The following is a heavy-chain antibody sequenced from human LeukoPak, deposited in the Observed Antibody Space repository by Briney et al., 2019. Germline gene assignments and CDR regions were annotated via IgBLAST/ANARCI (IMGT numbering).Heavy chain of an antibody. Sequence: SQTLSLTCTVSGGSISSGGYYWSWIRQHPGKGLEWIGYIYYSGSTYYNPSLKSRVTISVDTSKNQFSLKLSSVTAADTAVYYCAGWGPVTTSRGFDYWGQGTLVTVSS. J-gene: IGHJ4*02. V-gene: IGHV4-31*03. CDR3: AGWGPVTTSRGFDY. CDR1: GGSISSGGYY. D-gene: IGHD4-17*01. CDR2: IYYSGST.